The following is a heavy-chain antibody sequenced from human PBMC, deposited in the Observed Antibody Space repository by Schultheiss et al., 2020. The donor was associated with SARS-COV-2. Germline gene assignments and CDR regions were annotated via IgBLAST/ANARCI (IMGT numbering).Heavy chain of an antibody. V-gene: IGHV3-30-3*01. D-gene: IGHD3-22*01. CDR1: GFTFSSYW. CDR3: ARSITMTPFAAFDI. CDR2: LSYDGSNK. J-gene: IGHJ3*02. Sequence: GGSLRLSCAASGFTFSSYWMSWVRQAPGKGLEWVAVLSYDGSNKYYADSVKGRFTISRDNSKNTLYLQMNSLRAEDTAVYYCARSITMTPFAAFDIWGQGTMVTVSS.